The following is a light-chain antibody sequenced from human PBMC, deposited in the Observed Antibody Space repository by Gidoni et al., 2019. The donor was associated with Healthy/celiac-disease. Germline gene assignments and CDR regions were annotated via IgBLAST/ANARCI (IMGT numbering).Light chain of an antibody. CDR1: QSVSSSY. CDR2: GAS. V-gene: IGKV3-20*01. Sequence: EIVLTQSPGTLSLSPGERATLSCRASQSVSSSYLAWYQQKPGHAPRLLIYGASSRATGIPDRFSGSGSGTDFTLTISRLEPEEFAVYYCQQYGSSPSTFGPGTKVDIK. CDR3: QQYGSSPST. J-gene: IGKJ3*01.